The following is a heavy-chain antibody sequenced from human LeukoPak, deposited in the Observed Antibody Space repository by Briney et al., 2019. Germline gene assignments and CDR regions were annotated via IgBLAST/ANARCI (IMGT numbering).Heavy chain of an antibody. Sequence: PGGSLRLSCAASGSTFSSYAMSWVRQAPGKGLEWVSPISGSGGSTYYADSVKGRLTISRDNSKNTLYLQMNSLRAEDTAVYYCARAPRDYYDSSGINWFDPWGQGTLVTVSS. CDR2: ISGSGGST. D-gene: IGHD3-22*01. CDR3: ARAPRDYYDSSGINWFDP. J-gene: IGHJ5*02. V-gene: IGHV3-23*01. CDR1: GSTFSSYA.